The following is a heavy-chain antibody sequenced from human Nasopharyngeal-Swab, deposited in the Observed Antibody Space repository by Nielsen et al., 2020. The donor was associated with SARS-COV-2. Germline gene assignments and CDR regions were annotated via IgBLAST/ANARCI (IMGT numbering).Heavy chain of an antibody. CDR2: ISAYNGNT. CDR3: ARDFYRNYYDSSGYLDYYYYGMDV. Sequence: ASVKVSCKASGYTFTSYGISWVRQAPGQGPEWMGWISAYNGNTNYAQKLQGRVTMTTDTSTSTAYMELRSLRSDDTAVYYCARDFYRNYYDSSGYLDYYYYGMDVWGQGTTVTVSS. J-gene: IGHJ6*02. V-gene: IGHV1-18*01. CDR1: GYTFTSYG. D-gene: IGHD3-22*01.